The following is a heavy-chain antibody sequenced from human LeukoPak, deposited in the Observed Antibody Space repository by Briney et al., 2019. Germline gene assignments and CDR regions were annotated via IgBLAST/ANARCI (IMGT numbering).Heavy chain of an antibody. J-gene: IGHJ4*02. D-gene: IGHD6-19*01. CDR2: VTSRSAT. CDR1: GFTFSSSA. CDR3: TTTRPYGTTWAGAFED. Sequence: GGSLRLSCAASGFTFSSSAMSWVRQAPGKGLEWVSTVTSRSATHYTDSVKGRFITSRDSSKNTLFLQMNSLGAEDTALYYCTTTRPYGTTWAGAFEDWGQGTPVTVSS. V-gene: IGHV3-23*01.